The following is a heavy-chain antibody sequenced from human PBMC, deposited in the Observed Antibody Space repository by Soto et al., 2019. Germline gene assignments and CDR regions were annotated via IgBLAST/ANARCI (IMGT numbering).Heavy chain of an antibody. CDR2: LGGSGDTT. CDR1: GFTFRTYS. Sequence: GGSLRLSCVATGFTFRTYSMSWVRQSPGKGLEWVSGLGGSGDTTYYADSVKGRFTISRDNSKNTLYLQMNSLRAEDTAVYYCARGGYYDSSGPYDAFDIWGQGTMVTVSS. J-gene: IGHJ3*02. V-gene: IGHV3-23*01. D-gene: IGHD3-22*01. CDR3: ARGGYYDSSGPYDAFDI.